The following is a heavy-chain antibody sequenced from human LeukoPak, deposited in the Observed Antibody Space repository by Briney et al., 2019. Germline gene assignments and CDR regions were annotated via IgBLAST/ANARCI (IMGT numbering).Heavy chain of an antibody. CDR2: IWYDGSNK. CDR3: ARDSGDGYYGMDV. V-gene: IGHV3-33*01. D-gene: IGHD3-10*01. J-gene: IGHJ6*02. Sequence: GGSLRLSCATSGFTFSSYGMHWVRQAPGKGLEWVAVIWYDGSNKYYADSVKGRFTISRDYSKNTVHLQMNSLRVEDTAVYYCARDSGDGYYGMDVWGQGSTVTVSS. CDR1: GFTFSSYG.